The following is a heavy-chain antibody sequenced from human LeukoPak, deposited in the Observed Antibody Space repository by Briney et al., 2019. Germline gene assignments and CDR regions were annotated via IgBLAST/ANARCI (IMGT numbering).Heavy chain of an antibody. D-gene: IGHD6-13*01. Sequence: PSETLSLTCTVSGGSISSSSHYWGWIRQPPGKGLEWIGSIYYSGSTYYNPSLKSRVTISVDTSKNQSSLKLNSVTAADTAVYYCARIYSSSWFLNWFDPWGQGTLVTVSS. CDR1: GGSISSSSHY. J-gene: IGHJ5*02. V-gene: IGHV4-39*07. CDR2: IYYSGST. CDR3: ARIYSSSWFLNWFDP.